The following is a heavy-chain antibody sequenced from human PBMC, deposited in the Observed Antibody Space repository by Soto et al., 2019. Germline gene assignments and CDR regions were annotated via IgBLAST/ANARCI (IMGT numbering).Heavy chain of an antibody. CDR3: ARVRSNLFDY. CDR1: GDSISTFY. D-gene: IGHD3-3*01. V-gene: IGHV4-59*12. J-gene: IGHJ4*02. Sequence: SETLSLTCTVSGDSISTFYWSWIRQPPGKGLEWIGYIHYSGSTNYHPSPKSQIIISIDTSKNQFSLTLSSVTAADTAVYFCARVRSNLFDYWGQGTLVTVSS. CDR2: IHYSGST.